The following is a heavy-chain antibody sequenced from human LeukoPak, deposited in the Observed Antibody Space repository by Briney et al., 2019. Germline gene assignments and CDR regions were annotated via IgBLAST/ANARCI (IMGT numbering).Heavy chain of an antibody. J-gene: IGHJ5*02. Sequence: PGGSLRLSCVASGFSFNDYAMNWVRQAPGKGLEWVSSISDDGAYIYYADSVKGRFTISRDNANNSLYLQMNSLSPEDTAVYYCARDPHKVAANWFDPWGQGALVTVSS. CDR3: ARDPHKVAANWFDP. CDR2: ISDDGAYI. V-gene: IGHV3-21*01. CDR1: GFSFNDYA. D-gene: IGHD1-26*01.